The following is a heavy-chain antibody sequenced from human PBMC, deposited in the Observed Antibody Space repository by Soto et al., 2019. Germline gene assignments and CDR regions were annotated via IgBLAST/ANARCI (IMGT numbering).Heavy chain of an antibody. Sequence: GASVKVSCKASGYSFTSYAMHWVRQAPGQRLEWMGWINAGNGNTKYSQKFQGRVTITRDTSASTAYMELSSLRSEDTAVYYCAREEGVRFLEWLSYLHGMDVWGQGTTVTVSS. CDR1: GYSFTSYA. D-gene: IGHD3-3*01. CDR2: INAGNGNT. CDR3: AREEGVRFLEWLSYLHGMDV. V-gene: IGHV1-3*01. J-gene: IGHJ6*02.